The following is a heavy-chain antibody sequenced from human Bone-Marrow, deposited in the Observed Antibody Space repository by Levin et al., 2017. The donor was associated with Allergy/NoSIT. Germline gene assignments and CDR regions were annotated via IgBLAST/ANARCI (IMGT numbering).Heavy chain of an antibody. CDR1: GFTFSSYA. Sequence: GGSLRLSCAASGFTFSSYAMSWVRQAPGKGLEWVSIISGSGGSTYYAESLKGRFTISRDNSKKTLYLQMNSLRTEDTAVYYCAKDLAVGCIHGVCYDYYFYGLDGWGQGTTVTVSS. CDR2: ISGSGGST. V-gene: IGHV3-23*01. J-gene: IGHJ6*02. CDR3: AKDLAVGCIHGVCYDYYFYGLDG. D-gene: IGHD2-8*01.